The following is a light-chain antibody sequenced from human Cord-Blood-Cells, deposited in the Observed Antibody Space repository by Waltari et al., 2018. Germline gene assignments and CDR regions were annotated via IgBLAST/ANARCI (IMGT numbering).Light chain of an antibody. Sequence: QSALTQPRSVSGSPGQSVTISCTGTSSDVGGYNYVSWYQQHTGKAPKLMIYDVSNRPSGVPDRFSGSKSGNTASLTISGLQAEDEADYYCCSYAGSYTWVFGGGTKLTVL. J-gene: IGLJ3*02. CDR3: CSYAGSYTWV. CDR2: DVS. V-gene: IGLV2-11*01. CDR1: SSDVGGYNY.